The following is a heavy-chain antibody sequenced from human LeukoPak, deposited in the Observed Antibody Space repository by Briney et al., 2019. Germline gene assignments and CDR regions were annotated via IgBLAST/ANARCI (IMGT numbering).Heavy chain of an antibody. Sequence: GGSLRPSCAASGFTVSSNYMNWVRQAPGKGLEWVPVIYSGGSTYYADSVKGRFTISRDNSKNTLYVQMNSLRAEDTAVYYCARSSRDVDAFDIWGQGTMVTVSS. V-gene: IGHV3-66*02. J-gene: IGHJ3*02. CDR2: IYSGGST. CDR3: ARSSRDVDAFDI. CDR1: GFTVSSNY. D-gene: IGHD5-24*01.